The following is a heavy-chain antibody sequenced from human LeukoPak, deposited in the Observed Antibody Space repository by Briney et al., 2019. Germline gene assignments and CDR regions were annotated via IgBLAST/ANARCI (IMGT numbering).Heavy chain of an antibody. CDR1: VFTFSGYG. CDR3: TRYDSSRFDP. V-gene: IGHV3-30*03. CDR2: IAYDGSRK. D-gene: IGHD3-3*01. Sequence: PGWSLRLSCARSVFTFSGYGMHWVRQAPAKGLEWVTGIAYDGSRKHYADSVKGRFTISRDNSRNTMDLQMNSLRVEDTAVYHCTRYDSSRFDPWGQGTLVIVSS. J-gene: IGHJ5*02.